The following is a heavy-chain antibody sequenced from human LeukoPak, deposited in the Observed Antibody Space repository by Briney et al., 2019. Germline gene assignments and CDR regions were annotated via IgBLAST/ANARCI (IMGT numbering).Heavy chain of an antibody. CDR3: ATVFGRAPYIGKNWFDP. CDR2: FDPEDGET. J-gene: IGHJ5*02. CDR1: GYTLTELS. D-gene: IGHD3-10*01. Sequence: ASVKVSCKVSGYTLTELSMHLVRQAPGKGLEWMGGFDPEDGETIYAQKFQGRVTMTEDTSTDTAYMELSSLRSEDTAVYYCATVFGRAPYIGKNWFDPWGQGTLVTVSS. V-gene: IGHV1-24*01.